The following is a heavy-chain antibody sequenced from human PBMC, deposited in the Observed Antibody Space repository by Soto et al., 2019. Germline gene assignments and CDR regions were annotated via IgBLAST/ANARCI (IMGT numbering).Heavy chain of an antibody. J-gene: IGHJ5*02. CDR2: INHSGST. Sequence: PSETLSLTCAVYGGSFSGYYWSWIRQPPGKGLEWIGEINHSGSTNYNPSLKSRVTISVDTSKNQFSLKLSSVTAADTAVYYCARGRRGSSWRWFDPWGQGTLVT. CDR3: ARGRRGSSWRWFDP. D-gene: IGHD6-13*01. V-gene: IGHV4-34*01. CDR1: GGSFSGYY.